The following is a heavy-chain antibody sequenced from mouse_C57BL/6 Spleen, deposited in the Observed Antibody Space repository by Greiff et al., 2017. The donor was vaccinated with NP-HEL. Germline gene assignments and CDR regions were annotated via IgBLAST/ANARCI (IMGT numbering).Heavy chain of an antibody. J-gene: IGHJ4*01. CDR2: IHPNSGST. CDR3: ARASDDAMDY. V-gene: IGHV1-64*01. CDR1: GYTFTSYW. Sequence: QVQLQQPGAELVKPGASVKLSCKASGYTFTSYWMHWVKRRPGQGLEWIGMIHPNSGSTNYNEKFKSKATLTVDKSSSTAYMQLSSLTSEDSAVYYCARASDDAMDYWGQGTSVTVSS.